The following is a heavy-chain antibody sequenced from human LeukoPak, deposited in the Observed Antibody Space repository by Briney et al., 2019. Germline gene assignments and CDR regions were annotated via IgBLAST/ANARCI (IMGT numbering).Heavy chain of an antibody. CDR3: AREMSTMIVVALIDY. CDR2: IRQDGSKI. CDR1: GFTFSTYW. J-gene: IGHJ4*02. D-gene: IGHD3-22*01. Sequence: GGSLRLSCAASGFTFSTYWMSWVRQAPGKGLEWVANIRQDGSKIYYVDSVKGRFTISRDNAKNSLYLQMNSLRAEDTAVYYCAREMSTMIVVALIDYWGQGTLVTVSS. V-gene: IGHV3-7*01.